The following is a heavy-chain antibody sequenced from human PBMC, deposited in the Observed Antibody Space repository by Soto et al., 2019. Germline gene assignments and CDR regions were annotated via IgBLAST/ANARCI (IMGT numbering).Heavy chain of an antibody. CDR2: IYYSGST. J-gene: IGHJ1*01. V-gene: IGHV4-30-4*01. CDR1: GGSISSGDYY. Sequence: SETLSLTCTVSGGSISSGDYYWSWIRQPPGKGLEWIGYIYYSGSTYYNPPLKSRVTISVDTSKNQFSLKLSSVTAADTAVYYSARAPGGRYYGPKYYQHWGQGTLVTVSS. D-gene: IGHD3-22*01. CDR3: ARAPGGRYYGPKYYQH.